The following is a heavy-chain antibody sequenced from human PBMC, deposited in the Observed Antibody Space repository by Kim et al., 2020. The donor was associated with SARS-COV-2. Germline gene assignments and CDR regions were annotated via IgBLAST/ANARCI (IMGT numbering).Heavy chain of an antibody. CDR2: VYHSGST. V-gene: IGHV4-4*02. J-gene: IGHJ4*02. CDR1: GDSITSTNW. D-gene: IGHD1-7*01. CDR3: ARDPRQVRTFSYFDH. Sequence: SETLSLTCVVSGDSITSTNWWTWVRQPPGRGLEWIGEVYHSGSTNYNPSLKNLVTISVDKPNNHFSLQLTSVTAADTAVYYCARDPRQVRTFSYFDHWGQGALVTVSS.